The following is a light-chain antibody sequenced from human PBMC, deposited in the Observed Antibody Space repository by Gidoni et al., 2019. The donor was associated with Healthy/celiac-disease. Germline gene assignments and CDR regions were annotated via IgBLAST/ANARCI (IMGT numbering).Light chain of an antibody. CDR2: DAS. J-gene: IGKJ4*01. V-gene: IGKV3-11*01. CDR3: QQRSNWPPT. CDR1: QSVSSY. Sequence: EIVLTQSPATLSLSPGERATLSCRDSQSVSSYLAWYQQKPGQAPRLLIYDASNRATGIPARFSGSGSGTDFTLTISSLEPEDFAVYYCQQRSNWPPTFXGXTKVEIK.